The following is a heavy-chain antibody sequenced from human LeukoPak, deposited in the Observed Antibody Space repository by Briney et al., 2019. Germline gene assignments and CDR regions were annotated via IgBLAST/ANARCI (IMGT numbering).Heavy chain of an antibody. Sequence: GGSLRLSCAAPGFTFSNYWMNWVRQAPGKGLEWVANIKQGGSETYYVDSVKGRLTISRDNAKNSLYLQMNSLRDEDTAVYYCARGGSGYSYGKIDSWGQGILVTVSS. CDR3: ARGGSGYSYGKIDS. D-gene: IGHD5-18*01. J-gene: IGHJ4*02. CDR2: IKQGGSET. CDR1: GFTFSNYW. V-gene: IGHV3-7*01.